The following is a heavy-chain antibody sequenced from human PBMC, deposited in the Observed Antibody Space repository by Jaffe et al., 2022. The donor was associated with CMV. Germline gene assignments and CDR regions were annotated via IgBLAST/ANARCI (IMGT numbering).Heavy chain of an antibody. CDR2: ISAYNGNT. CDR3: ARWSREWFGETNFDY. Sequence: QVQVVQSGVEVKEPGASVKVSCKTSGYTFTNYGVSWVRQAPGQGLEWMGWISAYNGNTNYAQKFQGRVTMTTDTSTNTANMELRSLRSDDTAVYYCARWSREWFGETNFDYWGQGTLVTVSS. V-gene: IGHV1-18*04. CDR1: GYTFTNYG. D-gene: IGHD3-10*01. J-gene: IGHJ4*02.